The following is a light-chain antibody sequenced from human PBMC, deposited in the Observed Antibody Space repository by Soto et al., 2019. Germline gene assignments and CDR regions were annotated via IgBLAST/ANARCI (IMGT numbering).Light chain of an antibody. J-gene: IGKJ1*01. V-gene: IGKV1-8*01. CDR3: HQYFIYPQT. CDR1: QDIGSY. Sequence: AIRMTQSPSSLSASTGDRVTITCRASQDIGSYLAWYQQRPGKAPRLLIYTASTLQTGVPPRFSGSGSGTDFTLTVSYLQPEDFATYYCHQYFIYPQTFGQGTKVDIK. CDR2: TAS.